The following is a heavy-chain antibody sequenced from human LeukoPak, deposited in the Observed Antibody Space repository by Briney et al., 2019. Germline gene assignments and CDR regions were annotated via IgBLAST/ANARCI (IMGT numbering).Heavy chain of an antibody. CDR2: IWSGGNT. V-gene: IGHV3-66*02. CDR3: ASATYCGGDCYAFFDD. Sequence: GSLRLSCAAPGFSVSTKYMSWVRQAPGKGLEWVSSIWSGGNTYYADSVKGRFTISRDNFKNTVYLQMNSLRAEDTAVYYCASATYCGGDCYAFFDDWGQGTLVTVSS. J-gene: IGHJ4*02. CDR1: GFSVSTKY. D-gene: IGHD2-21*02.